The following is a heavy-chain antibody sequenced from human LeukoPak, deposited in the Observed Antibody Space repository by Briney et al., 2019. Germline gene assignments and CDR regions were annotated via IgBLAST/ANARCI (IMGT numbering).Heavy chain of an antibody. Sequence: ASVKVSCKASGYTFTGYYMHWVRQAPGQGLEWMGWINPNSGGTNYAQKFQGRVTMTRDTSISTAYMELSRLRSDDTAVYYCARGPGTSYYYYYMDVWGKGTTVTVSS. CDR3: ARGPGTSYYYYYMDV. V-gene: IGHV1-2*02. D-gene: IGHD1-1*01. J-gene: IGHJ6*03. CDR1: GYTFTGYY. CDR2: INPNSGGT.